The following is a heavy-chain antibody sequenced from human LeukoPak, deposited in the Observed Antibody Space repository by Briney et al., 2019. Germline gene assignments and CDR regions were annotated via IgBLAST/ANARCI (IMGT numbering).Heavy chain of an antibody. V-gene: IGHV1-2*04. Sequence: ASVKVSCKASGYTFTGYYMHWVRQAPGQGLEWMGWINPNSGGTNYAQKFQGWVTMTRDTSISTAYMELSRLRSDDTAVYYCARALGRSGGSSGAFDIWGQGTMVTVSP. CDR3: ARALGRSGGSSGAFDI. CDR1: GYTFTGYY. CDR2: INPNSGGT. D-gene: IGHD2-15*01. J-gene: IGHJ3*02.